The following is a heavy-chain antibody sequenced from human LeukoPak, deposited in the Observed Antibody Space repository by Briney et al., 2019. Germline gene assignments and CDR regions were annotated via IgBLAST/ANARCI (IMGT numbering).Heavy chain of an antibody. CDR3: ARSDHDDYNFDY. CDR2: IYYSGST. V-gene: IGHV4-39*07. CDR1: GGSISSSSYY. J-gene: IGHJ4*02. Sequence: SETLSLTCTVSGGSISSSSYYWGWIRQPPGKGLEWIGSIYYSGSTYYNPSLKSRVTISVGTSKNQFSLKLSSVTAADTAVYYCARSDHDDYNFDYWGQGTLVTVSS. D-gene: IGHD5-24*01.